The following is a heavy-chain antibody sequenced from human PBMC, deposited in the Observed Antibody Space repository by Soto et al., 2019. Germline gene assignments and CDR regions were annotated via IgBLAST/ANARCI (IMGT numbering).Heavy chain of an antibody. CDR3: ASYDSSGYYYVPFDY. Sequence: QVQLVESGGGVVQPGRSLRLSCAASGFTFSSYAMHWVRQAPGKGLEWVAVISYDGSNKYYADSVKGRFTISRDNSKNTLYLQMNSLRAEDTAVYYCASYDSSGYYYVPFDYWGQGTLFTVSS. CDR2: ISYDGSNK. J-gene: IGHJ4*02. V-gene: IGHV3-30-3*01. D-gene: IGHD3-22*01. CDR1: GFTFSSYA.